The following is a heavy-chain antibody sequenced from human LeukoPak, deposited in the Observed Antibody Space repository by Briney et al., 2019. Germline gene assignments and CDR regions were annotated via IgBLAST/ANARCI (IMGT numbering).Heavy chain of an antibody. V-gene: IGHV4-59*08. Sequence: PSETLSLTCSVSGGSITRHYWSWIRQPPGRGLEWIGFVYSNGNTNYNPSLKSRVTISVDASKNHFSLTLTPVTAADTAVYYCARHYDFWTGSYFDWGQGTLVTVSS. CDR2: VYSNGNT. J-gene: IGHJ4*02. CDR3: ARHYDFWTGSYFD. D-gene: IGHD3-3*01. CDR1: GGSITRHY.